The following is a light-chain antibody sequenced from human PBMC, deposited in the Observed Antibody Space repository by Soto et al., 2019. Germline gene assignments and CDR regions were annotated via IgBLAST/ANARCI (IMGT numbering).Light chain of an antibody. V-gene: IGKV1-39*01. Sequence: DIQMTHSPSSLSASVGDIITIACRTSLSISNYLNWYQQKPGKATKLLIYAAFSLQSGVPSRFSGSGSGTEFTLPISSLQAEDFATYYCQQSDSTHRTFGQATKGEIK. J-gene: IGKJ1*01. CDR1: LSISNY. CDR2: AAF. CDR3: QQSDSTHRT.